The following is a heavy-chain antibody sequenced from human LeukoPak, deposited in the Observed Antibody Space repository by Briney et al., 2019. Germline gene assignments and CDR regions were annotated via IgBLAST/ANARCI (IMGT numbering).Heavy chain of an antibody. J-gene: IGHJ4*02. CDR1: GFTVSSNY. Sequence: GGSLRLSCAASGFTVSSNYMSWVRQAPGKGLEWVSVIYSGGSTYYADSVKGRFTISRDNSKNTLYLQMNSLRAEDTAVYYCASPDLDYYDSSGYYYAHWGQGTLVTVSS. CDR3: ASPDLDYYDSSGYYYAH. CDR2: IYSGGST. D-gene: IGHD3-22*01. V-gene: IGHV3-53*01.